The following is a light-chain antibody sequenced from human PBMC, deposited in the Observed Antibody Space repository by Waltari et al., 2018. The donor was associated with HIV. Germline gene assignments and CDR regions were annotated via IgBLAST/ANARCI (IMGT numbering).Light chain of an antibody. CDR1: SSNIGNNY. CDR3: GTWDSSLSAVL. V-gene: IGLV1-51*01. J-gene: IGLJ2*01. Sequence: QSVLTQSPSVSAAPGQKVTISCSGSSSNIGNNYVSWYQQLPGTAPKLLIYEKNKRPSGIPDRFSGSKSGTSATLVITGLQTGDEADYYCGTWDSSLSAVLFGGGTKLTVL. CDR2: EKN.